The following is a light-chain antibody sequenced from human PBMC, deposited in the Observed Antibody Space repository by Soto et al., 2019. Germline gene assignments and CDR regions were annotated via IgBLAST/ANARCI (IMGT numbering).Light chain of an antibody. Sequence: DIQMTQSPSTLSASVGDRVTITCRASQTISTWLAWYQQKPGKVPKLLIYDASSLESGVPSRFSGSGSGTEFTLTISSLQPDDLATYYCQQYNRYSPTFGQGTKVEIK. CDR3: QQYNRYSPT. CDR1: QTISTW. CDR2: DAS. J-gene: IGKJ1*01. V-gene: IGKV1-5*01.